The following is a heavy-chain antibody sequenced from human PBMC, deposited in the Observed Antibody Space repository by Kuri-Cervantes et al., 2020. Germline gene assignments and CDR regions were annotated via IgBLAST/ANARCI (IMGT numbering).Heavy chain of an antibody. J-gene: IGHJ4*02. Sequence: SETLSLTCTVSGGSVSSRNYYWSWIRQPPGKGLEWIGYIYYSGSTNYSPSLKSRVTISVDTSKNQFSLKLSSVTAADTAVYYCARVGQNDYGDYVFDYWGQGTLVTVSS. CDR2: IYYSGST. CDR1: GGSVSSRNYY. CDR3: ARVGQNDYGDYVFDY. V-gene: IGHV4-61*01. D-gene: IGHD4-17*01.